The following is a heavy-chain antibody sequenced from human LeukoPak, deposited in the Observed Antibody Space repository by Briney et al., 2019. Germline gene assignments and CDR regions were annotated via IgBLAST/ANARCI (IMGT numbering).Heavy chain of an antibody. CDR2: IYSGGDV. CDR1: GFIVSANC. CDR3: ARDDDCFWGSYFGY. V-gene: IGHV3-53*01. Sequence: PGGSLRLSCVASGFIVSANCMSWVRQAPGKGLEWVSIIYSGGDVYYADSVKGRFTISRDNSKNTVYLQMNSLRAEDTAVYYCARDDDCFWGSYFGYWGQGTLVTVSS. D-gene: IGHD3-16*01. J-gene: IGHJ4*02.